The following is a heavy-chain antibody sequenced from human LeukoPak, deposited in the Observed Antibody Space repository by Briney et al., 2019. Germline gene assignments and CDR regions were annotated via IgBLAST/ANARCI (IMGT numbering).Heavy chain of an antibody. D-gene: IGHD4/OR15-4a*01. CDR1: GYTFTSYY. Sequence: ASVKVSCKASGYTFTSYYMHWVRQAPGQGLEWMGIINPSGGSTSYAQKFQGRVTMTRDTSTSTAYMELSSLRPEDTAVYYCTADMASDGAGFDYWGQGTLVTVSS. CDR2: INPSGGST. J-gene: IGHJ4*02. CDR3: TADMASDGAGFDY. V-gene: IGHV1-46*01.